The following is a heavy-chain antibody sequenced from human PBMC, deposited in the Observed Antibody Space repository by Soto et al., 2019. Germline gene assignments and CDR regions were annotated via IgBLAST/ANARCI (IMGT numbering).Heavy chain of an antibody. CDR3: AREMTIFGVAPGGGVDV. J-gene: IGHJ6*02. CDR2: IYQSGRT. Sequence: SETLSLTCAVSGGSINTFDFSWSWIRQPPGRGLEWIGSIYQSGRTYYIPPLKSRVTMSLEKSKNQFSLKINSVVAADTAIYYCAREMTIFGVAPGGGVDVWGQGTTVTVSS. V-gene: IGHV4-30-2*01. CDR1: GGSINTFDFS. D-gene: IGHD3-3*01.